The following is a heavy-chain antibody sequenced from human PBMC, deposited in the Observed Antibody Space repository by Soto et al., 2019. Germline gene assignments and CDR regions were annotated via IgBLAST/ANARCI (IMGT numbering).Heavy chain of an antibody. Sequence: GESLKISCKGSGYSFTSYWISWVRQMPGKGLEWMGRIDPSDSYTNYSPSFQGHVTISADKSISTAYLQWSSLKASDTAMYYCAAEVTMVRGVMSWCDPWGQGTLVTVSS. CDR2: IDPSDSYT. V-gene: IGHV5-10-1*01. J-gene: IGHJ5*02. D-gene: IGHD3-10*01. CDR1: GYSFTSYW. CDR3: AAEVTMVRGVMSWCDP.